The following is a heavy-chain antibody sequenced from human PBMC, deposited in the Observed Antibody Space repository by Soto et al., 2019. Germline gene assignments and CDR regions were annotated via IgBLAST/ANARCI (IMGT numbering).Heavy chain of an antibody. Sequence: EVQLLESGGGLVQPGGSLRLSCAASGFTFSSYAMRWVRQAPGKGLEWVSAISGSGGSTYYADSVKGRFTISRDNSKNTRYVQMNSLRAEDTAVYYCARRGSGSYYDYWGQGPLVTVSS. D-gene: IGHD1-26*01. V-gene: IGHV3-23*01. CDR3: ARRGSGSYYDY. J-gene: IGHJ4*02. CDR2: ISGSGGST. CDR1: GFTFSSYA.